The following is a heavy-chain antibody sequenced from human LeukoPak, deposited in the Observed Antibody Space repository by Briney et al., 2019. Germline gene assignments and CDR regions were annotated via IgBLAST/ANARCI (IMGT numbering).Heavy chain of an antibody. J-gene: IGHJ5*02. D-gene: IGHD3-3*01. CDR2: IYYSGST. CDR1: GGSISSGGYY. Sequence: PSETLSLTCTVSGGSISSGGYYWSWIRQHPGKGLEWIGYIYYSGSTYYNPSLKSRVTISVDTSKNQFSLKLSSVTSADTAVYYCARDGGLRFFPWGQGTLVTVSS. V-gene: IGHV4-31*03. CDR3: ARDGGLRFFP.